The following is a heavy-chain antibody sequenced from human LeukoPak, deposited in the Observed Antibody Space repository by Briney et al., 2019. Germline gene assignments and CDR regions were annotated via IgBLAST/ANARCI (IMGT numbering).Heavy chain of an antibody. Sequence: ASVKVSCKASGYTFSTYDINWVRQAPGQGLEWMEWMNPNSGNTGYAQKFQGRVTMTRNTSISTAYMELSGLRSEDTAVYYCARVRYYGPGIYYRGLAYWGQGSLVTVSS. CDR2: MNPNSGNT. D-gene: IGHD3-10*01. CDR3: ARVRYYGPGIYYRGLAY. V-gene: IGHV1-8*01. CDR1: GYTFSTYD. J-gene: IGHJ4*02.